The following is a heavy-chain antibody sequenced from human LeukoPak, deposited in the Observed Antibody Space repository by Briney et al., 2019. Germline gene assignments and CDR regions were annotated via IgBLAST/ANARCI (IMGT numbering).Heavy chain of an antibody. D-gene: IGHD2-2*01. Sequence: KPSETLSLTCAVYGGSFSGYYRSWIRQPPGKGLEWIGEINHSGSTNYNPSLKSRVTIAVDTSKNQFSLKLSSVTAADTAVYYCARREGYCSSTSCYESWFDPWGQGTLVTVSS. CDR2: INHSGST. CDR1: GGSFSGYY. V-gene: IGHV4-34*01. CDR3: ARREGYCSSTSCYESWFDP. J-gene: IGHJ5*02.